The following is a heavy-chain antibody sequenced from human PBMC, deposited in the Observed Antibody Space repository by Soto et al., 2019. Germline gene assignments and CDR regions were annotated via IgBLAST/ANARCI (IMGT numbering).Heavy chain of an antibody. Sequence: SETLSLTCTVSGAPITINYWSWIRQAPGKGLEWIGYIYYSGSTKYNPSLKSRVTMSEDTSKDQFSLKLNSVTAADTAVYYCARDAGGTYDHWGPGTLVTVSS. CDR3: ARDAGGTYDH. V-gene: IGHV4-59*01. J-gene: IGHJ4*01. CDR2: IYYSGST. D-gene: IGHD2-15*01. CDR1: GAPITINY.